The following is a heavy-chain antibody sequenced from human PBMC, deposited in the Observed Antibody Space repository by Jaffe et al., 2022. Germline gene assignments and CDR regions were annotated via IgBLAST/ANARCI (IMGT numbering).Heavy chain of an antibody. V-gene: IGHV4-38-2*02. CDR1: GYSISSGYY. CDR2: IYHSGST. CDR3: ARDKDGDYFG. D-gene: IGHD4-17*01. J-gene: IGHJ4*02. Sequence: QVQLQESGPGLVKPSETLSLTCAVSGYSISSGYYWGWIRQPPGKGLEWIGSIYHSGSTYYNPSLKSRVTISVDTSKNQFSLKLSSVTAADTAVYYCARDKDGDYFGWGQGTLVTVSS.